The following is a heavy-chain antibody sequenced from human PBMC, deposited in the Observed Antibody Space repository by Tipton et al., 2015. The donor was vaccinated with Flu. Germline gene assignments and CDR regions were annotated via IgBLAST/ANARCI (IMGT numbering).Heavy chain of an antibody. CDR2: IYHNGDI. Sequence: TLSLTCAVSGYSISRGYDWGWIRQPPGKGLEWIGSIYHNGDIHFNPSLKSRVSISVDTSNDRFSRDLTSVTAADTAVYYGARAEIGDFDYWGQGTLGTVSS. J-gene: IGHJ4*02. CDR3: ARAEIGDFDY. D-gene: IGHD2/OR15-2a*01. V-gene: IGHV4-38-2*01. CDR1: GYSISRGYD.